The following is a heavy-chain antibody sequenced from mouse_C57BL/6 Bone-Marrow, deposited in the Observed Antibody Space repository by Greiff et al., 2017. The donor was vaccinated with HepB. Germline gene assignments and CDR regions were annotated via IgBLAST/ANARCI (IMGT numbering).Heavy chain of an antibody. V-gene: IGHV1-55*01. CDR1: GYTFTSYW. Sequence: QVQLQQPGAELVKPGASVKMSCKASGYTFTSYWITWVKQRPGQGLEWIGDIYPGSGSTNYNEKFKSKATLTVDTSSSTAYMQLSSLTSEDSAVYYCARPIYYGNYEGFAYWGQGTLVTVSA. CDR3: ARPIYYGNYEGFAY. J-gene: IGHJ3*01. D-gene: IGHD2-1*01. CDR2: IYPGSGST.